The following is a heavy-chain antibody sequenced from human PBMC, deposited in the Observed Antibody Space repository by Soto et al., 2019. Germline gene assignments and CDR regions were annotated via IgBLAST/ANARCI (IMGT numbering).Heavy chain of an antibody. D-gene: IGHD3-10*01. J-gene: IGHJ5*02. CDR3: ARAGLRLRGVIPWWFDP. CDR1: GFTFSSYG. CDR2: IWYDGSAK. Sequence: QVQLVESGGGVVQPGTSLRLSCAASGFTFSSYGMHWVRQAPGKGLEWVAVIWYDGSAKYYGDSVKGRFTISRDNSKYTLYLEMHSLRAEDTAVYYCARAGLRLRGVIPWWFDPWGQGTLVTVSS. V-gene: IGHV3-33*01.